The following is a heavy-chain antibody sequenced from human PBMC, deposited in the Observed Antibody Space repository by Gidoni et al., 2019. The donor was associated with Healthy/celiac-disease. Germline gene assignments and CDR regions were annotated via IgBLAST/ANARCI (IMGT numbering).Heavy chain of an antibody. CDR1: GFPFSSYA. CDR3: AKGGSIAARFDP. D-gene: IGHD6-6*01. Sequence: EVQLLESGGGLVQPGGSLRLSCSASGFPFSSYAMSWVRQAPGKGLEWVSAISGSGGSTYYADSVKGRFTISRDNSKNTLYLQMNSLRAEDTAVYYCAKGGSIAARFDPWGQGTLVTVSS. CDR2: ISGSGGST. J-gene: IGHJ5*02. V-gene: IGHV3-23*01.